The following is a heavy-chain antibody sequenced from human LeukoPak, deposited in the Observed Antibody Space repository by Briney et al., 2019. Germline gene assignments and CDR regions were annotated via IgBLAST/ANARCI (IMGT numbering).Heavy chain of an antibody. D-gene: IGHD3-9*01. CDR3: ARVGLQLRYFDWSPTNWFDP. J-gene: IGHJ5*02. Sequence: GASVKVSCKASGYTFTSYYMHWVRQAPGQGLEWMGGIIPIFGTANYAQKFQGRVTITADESTSTAYMELSSLRSEDTAVYYCARVGLQLRYFDWSPTNWFDPWGQGTLVTVSS. V-gene: IGHV1-69*13. CDR1: GYTFTSYY. CDR2: IIPIFGTA.